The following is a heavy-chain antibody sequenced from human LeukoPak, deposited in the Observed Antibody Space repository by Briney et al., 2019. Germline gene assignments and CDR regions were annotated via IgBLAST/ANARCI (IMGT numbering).Heavy chain of an antibody. V-gene: IGHV1-18*01. CDR3: ARLEEYYFEAGGY. CDR2: ISAYNGNT. Sequence: ASVKVSCKASGFTFTSYGISWVRQAPGQRLEWMGWISAYNGNTNYAQKLQGRVTVTADKSTSTAYLELSSLRSEDTALYYCARLEEYYFEAGGYWGQGTLVTVSS. J-gene: IGHJ4*02. D-gene: IGHD3-22*01. CDR1: GFTFTSYG.